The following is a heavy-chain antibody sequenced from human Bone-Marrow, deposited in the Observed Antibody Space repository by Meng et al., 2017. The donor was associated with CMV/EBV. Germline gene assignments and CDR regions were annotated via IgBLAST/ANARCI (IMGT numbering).Heavy chain of an antibody. D-gene: IGHD2-2*01. CDR1: GRTLRSYV. CDR3: ARHREYCSSTSCYFDWFDP. Sequence: SVKVSCKSSGRTLRSYVISRLRQAPGQGLEWMGGIIPIFGTAYYAQKFQGRVTITTDESTITAYMELCSLRSDDTAVYYGARHREYCSSTSCYFDWFDPWGQGTLVTVSS. V-gene: IGHV1-69*05. J-gene: IGHJ5*02. CDR2: IIPIFGTA.